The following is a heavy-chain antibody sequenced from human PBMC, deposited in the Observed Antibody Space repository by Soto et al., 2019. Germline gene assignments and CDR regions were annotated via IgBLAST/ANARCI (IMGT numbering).Heavy chain of an antibody. Sequence: SLRLSCAASGFTFSSYVMHWVRQAPDKGLEWVAVISYDGSNKYFADSVKGRFTISRDNSNNMLYLQMNGLRGDDTAVYYCASSSLYGMDVWGQGTTVTVSS. CDR3: ASSSLYGMDV. J-gene: IGHJ6*02. CDR1: GFTFSSYV. CDR2: ISYDGSNK. V-gene: IGHV3-30*03.